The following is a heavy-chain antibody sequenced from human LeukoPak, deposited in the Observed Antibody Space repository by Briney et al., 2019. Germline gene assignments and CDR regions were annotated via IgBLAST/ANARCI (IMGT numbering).Heavy chain of an antibody. Sequence: GGSLRLSCAASGFTVSSNYMSWVRQAPGKGLEWVSVIYSGGSTYYADSVKGGFTISRDNSKKTLYLQMNSLRAEDTAVYYCARDLTAYFDYWGQGTLVTVSS. J-gene: IGHJ4*02. CDR2: IYSGGST. CDR3: ARDLTAYFDY. D-gene: IGHD3-16*01. V-gene: IGHV3-66*01. CDR1: GFTVSSNY.